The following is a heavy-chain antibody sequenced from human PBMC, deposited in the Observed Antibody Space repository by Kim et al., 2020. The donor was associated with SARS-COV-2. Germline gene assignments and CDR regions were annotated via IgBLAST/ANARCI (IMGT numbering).Heavy chain of an antibody. Sequence: GGSLRLSCAASGFTFSSYSMNWVRQAPGKGLEWVSSISSSSSYIYYADSVKGRFTISRDNAKNSLYLQMNSLRAEDTAVYYCARDQGAYSSSWYYYYYGMDVWGQGTTVTVSS. V-gene: IGHV3-21*01. CDR2: ISSSSSYI. CDR3: ARDQGAYSSSWYYYYYGMDV. D-gene: IGHD6-13*01. J-gene: IGHJ6*02. CDR1: GFTFSSYS.